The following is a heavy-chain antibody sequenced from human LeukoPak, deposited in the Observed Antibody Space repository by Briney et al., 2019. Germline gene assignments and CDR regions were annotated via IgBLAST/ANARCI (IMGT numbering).Heavy chain of an antibody. CDR3: ARESFAARWD. CDR2: IKQDGSEK. CDR1: GFTFSSYS. V-gene: IGHV3-7*01. D-gene: IGHD6-6*01. Sequence: GGSLRLSCAASGFTFSSYSMSWVRQAPGKGLEWVANIKQDGSEKYYVDSVKGRFTISRDNAKNSLYLQMNSLRAEDTAVYYCARESFAARWDWGQGTLVTVSS. J-gene: IGHJ4*02.